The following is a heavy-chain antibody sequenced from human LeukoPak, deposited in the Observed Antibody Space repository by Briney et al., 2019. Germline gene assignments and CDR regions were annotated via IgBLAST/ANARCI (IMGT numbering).Heavy chain of an antibody. Sequence: PGASLRLCCAASGFSFSSYAMSWVRQAPGKGLEWVSGISGSGGNTYYADSVKGRFTISRDNSKNTLYLQMNSLRAEDTAVYYCAKFPAEAPGDWGQGTLVTVSS. V-gene: IGHV3-23*01. J-gene: IGHJ4*02. CDR1: GFSFSSYA. D-gene: IGHD6-6*01. CDR2: ISGSGGNT. CDR3: AKFPAEAPGD.